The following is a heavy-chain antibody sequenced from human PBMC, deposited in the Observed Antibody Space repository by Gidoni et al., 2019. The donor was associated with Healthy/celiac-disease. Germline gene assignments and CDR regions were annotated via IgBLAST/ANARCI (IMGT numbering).Heavy chain of an antibody. J-gene: IGHJ4*02. V-gene: IGHV3-30*01. CDR2: ISYDGSNK. CDR3: ARSSKAAASAFDY. Sequence: QVQLVESGGGAVQPGRSLRLSCAASGFTVSSYAMHWVRQAPGKGLEWVAVISYDGSNKYYADSVKGRFTISRDNSKNTLYLQMNSLRAEDTAVYYCARSSKAAASAFDYWGQGTLVTVSS. CDR1: GFTVSSYA. D-gene: IGHD6-13*01.